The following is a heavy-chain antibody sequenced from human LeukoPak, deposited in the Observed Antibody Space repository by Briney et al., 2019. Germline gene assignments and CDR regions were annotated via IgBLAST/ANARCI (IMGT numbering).Heavy chain of an antibody. CDR3: AKNSGSYRAIHWFDP. Sequence: ASVKVSCKVSGYTLTELSMHWVRQAPGKGLEWMGGFDPEDGETIYAQKFQGRVTMTEDTSTDTAYMELSSLRSEDTAVYYCAKNSGSYRAIHWFDPWGQGTLVTVSS. J-gene: IGHJ5*02. D-gene: IGHD1-26*01. CDR2: FDPEDGET. V-gene: IGHV1-24*01. CDR1: GYTLTELS.